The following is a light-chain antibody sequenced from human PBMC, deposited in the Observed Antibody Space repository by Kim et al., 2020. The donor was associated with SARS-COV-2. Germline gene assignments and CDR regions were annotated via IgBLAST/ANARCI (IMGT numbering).Light chain of an antibody. CDR2: DVG. V-gene: IGLV2-14*03. J-gene: IGLJ1*01. CDR1: NSGVCDYYS. Sequence: ITGRAANSGVCDYYSVAYYQQQPGKAPKLIIYDVGEQASGVSNRFSGSQSGNTASLTISGLRAEDEADYYCCSHTASSTYVFGLGTKVTVL. CDR3: CSHTASSTYV.